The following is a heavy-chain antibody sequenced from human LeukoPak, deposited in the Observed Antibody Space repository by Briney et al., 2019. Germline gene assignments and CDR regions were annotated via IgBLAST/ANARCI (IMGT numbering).Heavy chain of an antibody. CDR2: IRSKVYGGTT. CDR1: RFTLGDYT. Sequence: GGSLRLSCTASRFTLGDYTMSWVRQAPGKGLEWVGFIRSKVYGGTTEYAASVKGRFTISSDDSKSIAYLQMNSLKTEDTAVYYCTRDSVGSYDLWGQGTLVTVSS. V-gene: IGHV3-49*04. J-gene: IGHJ4*02. CDR3: TRDSVGSYDL. D-gene: IGHD3-3*01.